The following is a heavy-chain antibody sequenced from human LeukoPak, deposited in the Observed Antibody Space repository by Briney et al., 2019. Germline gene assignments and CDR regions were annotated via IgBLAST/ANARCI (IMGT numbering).Heavy chain of an antibody. CDR2: IYYSGST. J-gene: IGHJ4*01. CDR3: ARGGGYSYGSFDY. V-gene: IGHV4-59*01. Sequence: PSETLSLTCTVSGDSINNYYWSWIRQSPGKGLEWIGYIYYSGSTSYNPSLKSRVTISLDTSNKQFSLKLRSVTAADTAVYSCARGGGYSYGSFDYWGQGTLVTVSS. CDR1: GDSINNYY. D-gene: IGHD5-18*01.